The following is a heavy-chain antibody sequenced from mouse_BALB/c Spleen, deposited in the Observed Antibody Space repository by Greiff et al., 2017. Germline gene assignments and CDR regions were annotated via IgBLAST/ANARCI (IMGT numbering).Heavy chain of an antibody. CDR2: INPGSGGT. V-gene: IGHV1-54*01. Sequence: QVQLKQSGAELVRPGTSVKVSCKASGYAFTNYLIEWVKQRPGQGLEWIGVINPGSGGTNYNEKFKGKATLTADKSSSTAYMQLSSLTSDDSAVYFCARGGRGYYYAMDYWGQGTSVTVSS. CDR1: GYAFTNYL. CDR3: ARGGRGYYYAMDY. D-gene: IGHD3-3*01. J-gene: IGHJ4*01.